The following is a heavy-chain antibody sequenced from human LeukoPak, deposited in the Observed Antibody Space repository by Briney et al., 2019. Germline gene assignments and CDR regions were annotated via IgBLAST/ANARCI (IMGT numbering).Heavy chain of an antibody. CDR2: IYHSGST. Sequence: PSETLSLTCAVSGGSISSSNWWSWVRQPPGKGLEWIGEIYHSGSTNYNPSLKSRVTISVDKSKNQFSLKLSSVTAADTAVYYCARARYYYDSRGPIDYWGQGTLVTVSS. V-gene: IGHV4-4*02. D-gene: IGHD3-22*01. J-gene: IGHJ4*02. CDR3: ARARYYYDSRGPIDY. CDR1: GGSISSSNW.